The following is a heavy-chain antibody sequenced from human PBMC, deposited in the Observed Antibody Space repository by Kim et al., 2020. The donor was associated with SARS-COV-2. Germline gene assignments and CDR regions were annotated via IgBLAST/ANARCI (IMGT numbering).Heavy chain of an antibody. CDR3: AKDSGSRYYGSGSYSDYYYYGMDV. Sequence: GGSLRLSCAASGFTFDDYAMHWVRQAPGKGLEWVSGISWNSGSIGYADSVKGRFTISRDNAKNSLYLQMNSLRAEDTALYYCAKDSGSRYYGSGSYSDYYYYGMDVWGQGTTVTVSS. CDR2: ISWNSGSI. D-gene: IGHD3-10*01. V-gene: IGHV3-9*01. CDR1: GFTFDDYA. J-gene: IGHJ6*02.